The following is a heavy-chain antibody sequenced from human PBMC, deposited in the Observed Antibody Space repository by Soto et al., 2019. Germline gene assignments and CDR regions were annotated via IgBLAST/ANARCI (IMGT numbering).Heavy chain of an antibody. CDR2: IKTKTDGGTT. CDR3: TTEPWHGMNV. CDR1: GFTFSDTW. V-gene: IGHV3-15*07. J-gene: IGHJ6*02. Sequence: EVQLVESGGGLVKPGGSLSLSCAASGFTFSDTWMNWVRQAPGKGLEWVGRIKTKTDGGTTDYAAPVKGRFTISRDDSKNTLYLEMNSLKTEDTGVYYCTTEPWHGMNVWGQGTTVTVSS.